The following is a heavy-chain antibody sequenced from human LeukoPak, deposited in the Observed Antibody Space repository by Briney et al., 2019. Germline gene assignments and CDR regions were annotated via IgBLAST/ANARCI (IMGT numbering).Heavy chain of an antibody. CDR1: GFSLSTSGVG. D-gene: IGHD5-12*01. J-gene: IGHJ2*01. Sequence: SGPTLVKPTQTLTLTCTFSGFSLSTSGVGVGWIRQPPGKALEWLALTYWNDDKRYSPSLKSRLTITKDTSKNQVVLTMTNMDPVDTATYYCAHVKWGYSGYDPYWYFDLWGRGTLVTVSS. CDR3: AHVKWGYSGYDPYWYFDL. CDR2: TYWNDDK. V-gene: IGHV2-5*01.